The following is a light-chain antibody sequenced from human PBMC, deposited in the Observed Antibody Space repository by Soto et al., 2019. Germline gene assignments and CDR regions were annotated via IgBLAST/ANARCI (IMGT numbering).Light chain of an antibody. CDR1: SSNIGNNF. J-gene: IGLJ1*01. CDR3: GSWDSSLTYV. Sequence: QSVLTQPPSVSAAPGQKVTISCSGSSSNIGNNFVTWYQQLPGTAPKLLIYDNNKRPSGIPDRCSGSQSGTSATLGITGLQTGDEAVYDCGSWDSSLTYVFGTGTKLTVL. CDR2: DNN. V-gene: IGLV1-51*01.